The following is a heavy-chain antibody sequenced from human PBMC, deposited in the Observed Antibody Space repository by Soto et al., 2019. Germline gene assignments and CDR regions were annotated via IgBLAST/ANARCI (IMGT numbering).Heavy chain of an antibody. V-gene: IGHV4-34*01. J-gene: IGHJ4*02. Sequence: PSETLSLTCAVYGGSCSGYYWSWIRQPPGKGLEWIGEINHSGSTNYNPSLKSRVTISVDTSKNQFSLKLSSVTAADTAVYYCATRLPYDYWGQGTLVTVSS. CDR1: GGSCSGYY. D-gene: IGHD4-17*01. CDR2: INHSGST. CDR3: ATRLPYDY.